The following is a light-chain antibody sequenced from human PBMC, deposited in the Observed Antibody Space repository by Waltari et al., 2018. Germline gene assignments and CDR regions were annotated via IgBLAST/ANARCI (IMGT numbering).Light chain of an antibody. Sequence: QSALTQPASVSGSPGQSIPIPCTGTSSDVSGSKYVSWYQPHPGKAPKLMIYDVSTRPSGVSDRFSGSKSGNTASLIISGLQAEDEADYYCSSYTSSSTVFGTGTKVTVL. CDR2: DVS. CDR1: SSDVSGSKY. J-gene: IGLJ1*01. CDR3: SSYTSSSTV. V-gene: IGLV2-14*03.